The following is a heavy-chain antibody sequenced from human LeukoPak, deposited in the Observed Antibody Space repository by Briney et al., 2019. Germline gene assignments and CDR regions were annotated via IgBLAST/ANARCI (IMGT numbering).Heavy chain of an antibody. V-gene: IGHV3-7*03. Sequence: GGSLRLSCAASGFTFSRYWMSWVRQAPGKGLEWVASINQDESAKFYVDSVKGRFTISRDNAKNSLFLQMNRLRPEDAAVYYCAKAPVTTCRGAYCYPFDYWGQGTLVTVSS. J-gene: IGHJ4*02. CDR1: GFTFSRYW. D-gene: IGHD2-21*01. CDR2: INQDESAK. CDR3: AKAPVTTCRGAYCYPFDY.